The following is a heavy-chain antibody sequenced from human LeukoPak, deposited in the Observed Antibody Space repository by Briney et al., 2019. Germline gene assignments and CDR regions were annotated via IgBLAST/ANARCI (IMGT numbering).Heavy chain of an antibody. J-gene: IGHJ4*02. CDR3: ARERAYYYGSGSYLGFYFDY. V-gene: IGHV4-39*07. D-gene: IGHD3-10*01. CDR2: IYYSGST. CDR1: GGSISSYY. Sequence: SETLSLTCTVSGGSISSYYWGWIRQPPGKGLEWIGSIYYSGSTYYNPSLKSRVTISVDTSKKQFSLQLRSVTAADTAVYYCARERAYYYGSGSYLGFYFDYWGQGTLVTVSS.